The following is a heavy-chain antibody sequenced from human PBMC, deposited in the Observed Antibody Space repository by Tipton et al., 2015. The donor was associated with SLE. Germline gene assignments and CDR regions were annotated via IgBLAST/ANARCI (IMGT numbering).Heavy chain of an antibody. CDR3: AKVPWQWLVRGNYYYIDV. D-gene: IGHD6-19*01. Sequence: GSLRLSCAASGFTFSSYAMSWVRQAPGKGLEWVSAISGSGGSTYYADSVKGRFTISRDNSKNTLYLQMNSLRAEDTAVYYCAKVPWQWLVRGNYYYIDVWGKGTTVTVSS. V-gene: IGHV3-23*01. J-gene: IGHJ6*03. CDR2: ISGSGGST. CDR1: GFTFSSYA.